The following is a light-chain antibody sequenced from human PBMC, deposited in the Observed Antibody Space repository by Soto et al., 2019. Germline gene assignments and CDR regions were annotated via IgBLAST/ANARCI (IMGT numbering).Light chain of an antibody. CDR1: SSDVGGYNY. CDR2: DVS. V-gene: IGLV2-14*01. CDR3: SSYTSSTTEV. J-gene: IGLJ1*01. Sequence: QAVLTEPASVSGSPGQSITISCTGNSSDVGGYNYVSWYQQHPGKAPKLMIYDVSSRPSGVSNRFSGSKFGNTASLTISGLQAEDGADYYCSSYTSSTTEVFGTGTKVTVL.